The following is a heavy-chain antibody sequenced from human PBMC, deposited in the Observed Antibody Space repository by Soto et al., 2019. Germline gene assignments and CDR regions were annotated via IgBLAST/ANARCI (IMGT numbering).Heavy chain of an antibody. CDR1: GGFISTYS. J-gene: IGHJ4*02. CDR3: AREAAYGPSYYLDY. D-gene: IGHD4-17*01. CDR2: VYHRGNT. V-gene: IGHV4-59*01. Sequence: SVTLSLTCSVSGGFISTYSWTWIRHHPGKGLELIGNVYHRGNTKYNPSLESRVTISVDTSKNQFSLRLSSVTAADTAVYYCAREAAYGPSYYLDYWGQGTLVTVS.